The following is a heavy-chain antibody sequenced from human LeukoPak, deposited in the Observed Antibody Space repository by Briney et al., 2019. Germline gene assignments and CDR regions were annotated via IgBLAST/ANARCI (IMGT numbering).Heavy chain of an antibody. CDR2: MNPNSGNT. CDR3: ARGLYGDYLTDNWFDP. V-gene: IGHV1-8*02. D-gene: IGHD4-17*01. Sequence: ASVKVSCKASGYTFTSYGISWVRQAPGQGLEWMGWMNPNSGNTGYAQKFQGRVTMTRNTSISTAYMELSSLRSEDTAVYYCARGLYGDYLTDNWFDPWGQGTLVTVSS. J-gene: IGHJ5*02. CDR1: GYTFTSYG.